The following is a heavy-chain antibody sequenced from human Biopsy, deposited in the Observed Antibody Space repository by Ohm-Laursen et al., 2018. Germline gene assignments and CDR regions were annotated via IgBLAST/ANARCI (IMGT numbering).Heavy chain of an antibody. V-gene: IGHV3-23*01. Sequence: SLRLSCTASGFTFTNYAMSWVRQAPGKGLEWVSSISASDDSKYYGDSVKGRFTISRDSSTNTLYLQMNGLRADDTAVYYCVTGPVQMVYANLRGEFASWGQGALVTVSS. J-gene: IGHJ5*02. CDR2: ISASDDSK. D-gene: IGHD2-8*01. CDR1: GFTFTNYA. CDR3: VTGPVQMVYANLRGEFAS.